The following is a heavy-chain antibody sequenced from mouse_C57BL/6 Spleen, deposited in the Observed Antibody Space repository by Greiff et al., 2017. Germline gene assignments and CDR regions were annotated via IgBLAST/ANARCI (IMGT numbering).Heavy chain of an antibody. V-gene: IGHV1-69*01. D-gene: IGHD2-5*01. CDR2: IDPSDSYT. J-gene: IGHJ2*01. Sequence: QVQLKQPGAELVMPGASVKLSCKASGYTFTSYWMHWVKQRPGQGLEWIGEIDPSDSYTNYNQKFKGKSTLTVDKSSSTAYMQLSSLTSEDSAVYYCARWDYSNYVGDYWGQGTTLTVSS. CDR3: ARWDYSNYVGDY. CDR1: GYTFTSYW.